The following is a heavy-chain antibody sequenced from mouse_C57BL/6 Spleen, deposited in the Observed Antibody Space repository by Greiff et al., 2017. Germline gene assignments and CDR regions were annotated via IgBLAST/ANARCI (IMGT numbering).Heavy chain of an antibody. V-gene: IGHV5-12*01. D-gene: IGHD2-3*01. CDR3: AGSDGYYWYCDV. CDR2: ISNGGGST. Sequence: EVKLVESGGGLVQPGGSLKLSCAASGFTFSDYYLYWVRQTPEKRLEWVAYISNGGGSTYYPDTVKGRFTISRDNAKNTLYLQMSRLKSEDTAMYYCAGSDGYYWYCDVWGTGTTVTVSS. CDR1: GFTFSDYY. J-gene: IGHJ1*03.